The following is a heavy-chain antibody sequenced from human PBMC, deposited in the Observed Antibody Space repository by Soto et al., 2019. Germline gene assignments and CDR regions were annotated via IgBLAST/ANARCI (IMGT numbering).Heavy chain of an antibody. J-gene: IGHJ3*02. D-gene: IGHD3-9*01. CDR2: ISYDGSNK. CDR3: ARGEDLNYDILTDDAFDI. V-gene: IGHV3-30-3*01. Sequence: QVQLVESGGGVVQPGRSLRLSCAASGFTFSSYAMHWVRQAPGKGLEWVAVISYDGSNKYYADSVKGRFTISRDNSKNTLYLQMNSLRAEDTAVYYCARGEDLNYDILTDDAFDIWGQGTMVTVSS. CDR1: GFTFSSYA.